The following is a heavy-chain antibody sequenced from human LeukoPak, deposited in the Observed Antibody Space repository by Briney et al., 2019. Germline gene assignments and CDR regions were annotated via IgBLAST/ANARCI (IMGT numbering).Heavy chain of an antibody. CDR3: ASWTTAYEY. CDR2: ISNSGGST. J-gene: IGHJ4*02. V-gene: IGHV3-64*01. D-gene: IGHD4-17*01. CDR1: GFTFSSYA. Sequence: TGGSLRLSCAASGFTFSSYAMHWVRQAPGKGLEYVSAISNSGGSTYYANSVKGRFTISRDNSKNTLYPQMGSLRAEDMAVYYCASWTTAYEYWGQGALVTVSS.